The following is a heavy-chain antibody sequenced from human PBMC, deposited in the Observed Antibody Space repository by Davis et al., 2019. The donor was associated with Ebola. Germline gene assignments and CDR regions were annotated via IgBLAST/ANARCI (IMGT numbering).Heavy chain of an antibody. D-gene: IGHD1/OR15-1a*01. CDR3: GKGKLEELDY. J-gene: IGHJ4*02. CDR1: GYRFTSYY. CDR2: INTSDGFT. Sequence: ASAKVSCKASGYRFTSYYMHWVRQAPGHGLEWMGTINTSDGFTSYAQDFQGRVTMTRDTSTSTVHMDLRSLRSEDTAVYYCGKGKLEELDYWGQGTLVTVSS. V-gene: IGHV1-46*01.